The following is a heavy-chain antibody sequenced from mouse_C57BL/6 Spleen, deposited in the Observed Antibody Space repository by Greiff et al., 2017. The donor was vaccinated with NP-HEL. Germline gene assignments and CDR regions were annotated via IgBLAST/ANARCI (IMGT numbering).Heavy chain of an antibody. CDR1: GYTFTSYW. D-gene: IGHD1-1*02. CDR3: ERRSYGGLFAY. J-gene: IGHJ3*01. Sequence: VQLQQPGAELVRPGSSVKLSCKASGYTFTSYWMHWVKQRPTQGLEWIGNIDPSDSENNYNQKFKDKATLTVDKSSSTAYMQLSSLTSEDSAVYYCERRSYGGLFAYWGQGTLVTVSA. CDR2: IDPSDSEN. V-gene: IGHV1-52*01.